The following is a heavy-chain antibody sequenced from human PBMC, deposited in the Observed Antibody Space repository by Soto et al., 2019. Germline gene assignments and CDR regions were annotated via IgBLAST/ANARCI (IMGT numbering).Heavy chain of an antibody. D-gene: IGHD3-16*01. CDR3: ARDLGDLGDPFDT. CDR2: INPSSGGT. CDR1: GYRFTGYY. J-gene: IGHJ4*02. Sequence: QVQLVQSGAEVKKPGASVKVSCKAAGYRFTGYYIHWVRQAPGQGVEWMGWINPSSGGTNLAQKFQGRVTVTSDTSIRTAYMELTRLRYDDTATYYCARDLGDLGDPFDTWGQGSRVTVSS. V-gene: IGHV1-2*02.